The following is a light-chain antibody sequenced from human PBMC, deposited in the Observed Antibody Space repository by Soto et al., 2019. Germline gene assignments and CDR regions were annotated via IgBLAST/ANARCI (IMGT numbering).Light chain of an antibody. V-gene: IGLV2-14*01. J-gene: IGLJ1*01. CDR1: NSDVNY. CDR3: SSSTSSNTFV. Sequence: QSVLTQPASVSGAPGQSITISCTATNSDVNYVSWHQQHPGKAPKLMIYEVINRSSGVSARFSGSKSGNTASLTISGLQAEDEADYYCSSSTSSNTFVFGPATKVTV. CDR2: EVI.